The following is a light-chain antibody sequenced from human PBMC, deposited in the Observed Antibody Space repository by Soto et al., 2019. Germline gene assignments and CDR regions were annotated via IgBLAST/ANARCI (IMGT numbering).Light chain of an antibody. CDR2: GAS. CDR1: QSVSSN. Sequence: EIVMTQSPATLSVSPGERATLSCRASQSVSSNLAWYQQKPGQAPRLLIYGASTRATGIPARFSGSGSGTEFTLTISILQYEDFAVYYCQQYNNLPPGYTFCQGTKREIK. CDR3: QQYNNLPPGYT. V-gene: IGKV3-15*01. J-gene: IGKJ2*01.